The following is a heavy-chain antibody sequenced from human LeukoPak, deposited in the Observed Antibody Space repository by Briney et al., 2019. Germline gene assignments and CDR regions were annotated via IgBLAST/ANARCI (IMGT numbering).Heavy chain of an antibody. V-gene: IGHV4-59*10. CDR1: GGSFSGYY. Sequence: SETLSLTCAIYGGSFSGYYWNWIRQPAGKGLEWIGRIYTSGSTNYNPSLKSRVAISVDTSKNQFSLKLSSVTAADTAVYYCAREGLRMIRGIIPKEAWGWFDPWGQGTLVTVSS. CDR2: IYTSGST. D-gene: IGHD3-10*01. J-gene: IGHJ5*02. CDR3: AREGLRMIRGIIPKEAWGWFDP.